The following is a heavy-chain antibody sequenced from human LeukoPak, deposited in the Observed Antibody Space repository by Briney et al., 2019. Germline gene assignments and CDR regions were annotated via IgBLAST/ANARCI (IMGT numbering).Heavy chain of an antibody. J-gene: IGHJ5*02. CDR3: AKDKYSSSSEGWFDP. V-gene: IGHV3-23*01. D-gene: IGHD6-6*01. CDR1: GFTFSSYA. Sequence: GGSLRLSCAASGFTFSSYAMSWVRQAPGKGLEWVSAISGSGGSTYYADSVKGRFTISRDSSKNTLYLQMNSLRAEDTAVYYCAKDKYSSSSEGWFDPWGQGTLVTVSS. CDR2: ISGSGGST.